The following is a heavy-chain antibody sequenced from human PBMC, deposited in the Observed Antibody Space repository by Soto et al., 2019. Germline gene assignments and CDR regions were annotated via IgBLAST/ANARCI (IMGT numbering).Heavy chain of an antibody. J-gene: IGHJ6*04. D-gene: IGHD2-15*01. CDR1: GFTFSSYA. V-gene: IGHV3-23*01. CDR2: ISGSGGST. CDR3: AKGGRGYCSGGSRHSLLAV. Sequence: PGGSLRLSCAASGFTFSSYAMSWVRQAPGKGLEWVSAISGSGGSTYYADSVKGRFTISRDNSKNTLYLQMNSLRAEDTAVYYCAKGGRGYCSGGSRHSLLAVWGKGTTVTVSS.